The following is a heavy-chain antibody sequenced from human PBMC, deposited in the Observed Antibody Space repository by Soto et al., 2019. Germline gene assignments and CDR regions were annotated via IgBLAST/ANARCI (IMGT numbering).Heavy chain of an antibody. CDR1: GYPFTIYG. Sequence: QVQLVQSGAEVKKPGASVKVSCKTSGYPFTIYGISWVRQAPGQGLEWMGWISPYNANTNYAQNLQGRVTMTTDTSXXTAYMELTSLRSDDTAVYYCARSYSSAWYGPYFDYWGQGTLVTVSS. J-gene: IGHJ4*02. CDR3: ARSYSSAWYGPYFDY. CDR2: ISPYNANT. D-gene: IGHD6-19*01. V-gene: IGHV1-18*01.